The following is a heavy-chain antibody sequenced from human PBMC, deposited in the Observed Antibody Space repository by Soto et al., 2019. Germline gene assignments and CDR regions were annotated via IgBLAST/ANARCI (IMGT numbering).Heavy chain of an antibody. J-gene: IGHJ3*02. D-gene: IGHD3-22*01. V-gene: IGHV5-51*01. CDR1: GYSFTSYW. CDR2: IYPGDSDT. Sequence: GESLKISCKGSGYSFTSYWIGWVRQMPGKGLEWMGIIYPGDSDTRYSPSFQGQVTISADKSISTAYLQWSSLKASDTAMYYCARRGVNMIVVATNDFDIWGQGTMVTVS. CDR3: ARRGVNMIVVATNDFDI.